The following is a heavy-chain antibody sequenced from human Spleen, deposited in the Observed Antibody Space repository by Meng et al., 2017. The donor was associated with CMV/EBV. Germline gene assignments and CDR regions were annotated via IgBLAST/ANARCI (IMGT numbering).Heavy chain of an antibody. D-gene: IGHD7-27*01. CDR1: NSVA. J-gene: IGHJ4*02. CDR2: TYYRSKWYS. CDR3: ARGIRGMNWGHAISYFDS. Sequence: NSVAWNWIRQYPSRGIEWLGRTYYRSKWYSDYAISVRGRMTINPDTSRNQFSLQLTSVAPEDTAVYYCARGIRGMNWGHAISYFDSWGQGSLVTVSS. V-gene: IGHV6-1*01.